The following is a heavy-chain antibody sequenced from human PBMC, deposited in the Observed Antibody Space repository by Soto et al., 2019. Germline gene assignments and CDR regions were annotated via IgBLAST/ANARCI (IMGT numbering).Heavy chain of an antibody. J-gene: IGHJ6*02. Sequence: KPGGSLRLSCAASGFTFSSYSMNWVRQAPGKGLEWVSSISSSSSYIYYADSVKGRFTISRDNAKNSLYLQMNSLRAEDTAVYYCARETFSQLSYYYYGMDVWGQGTTVTVS. V-gene: IGHV3-21*01. CDR2: ISSSSSYI. CDR1: GFTFSSYS. CDR3: ARETFSQLSYYYYGMDV. D-gene: IGHD1-1*01.